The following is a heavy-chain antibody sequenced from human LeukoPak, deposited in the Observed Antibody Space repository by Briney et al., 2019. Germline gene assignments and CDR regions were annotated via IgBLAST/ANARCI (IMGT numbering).Heavy chain of an antibody. CDR3: AKEVGALDY. V-gene: IGHV3-23*01. D-gene: IGHD1-26*01. CDR1: GFTFSSYA. Sequence: SGGSLRLSCAASGFTFSSYAMSWVRQAPGKGLEWVSAISGSGGNTYFADSVKGRFTISRDNSKNTLYVQMNSLRAEDTAVYYCAKEVGALDYWGQGTLVTVSS. CDR2: ISGSGGNT. J-gene: IGHJ4*02.